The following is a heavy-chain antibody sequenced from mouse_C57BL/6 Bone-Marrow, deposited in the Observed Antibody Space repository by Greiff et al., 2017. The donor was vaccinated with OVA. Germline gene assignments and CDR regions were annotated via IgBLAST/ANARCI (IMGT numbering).Heavy chain of an antibody. D-gene: IGHD1-1*01. Sequence: DVKLVESGGGLVQPGGSLSLSCAASGFTFTDYYMSWVRQPPGKALEWLGFIRNKANGYTTEYSASVKGRFTISRDNSQSILYLQINALRAEDSATYYCASTTVVGPGAMDYWGQGTSVTVSS. CDR2: IRNKANGYTT. CDR3: ASTTVVGPGAMDY. J-gene: IGHJ4*01. V-gene: IGHV7-3*01. CDR1: GFTFTDYY.